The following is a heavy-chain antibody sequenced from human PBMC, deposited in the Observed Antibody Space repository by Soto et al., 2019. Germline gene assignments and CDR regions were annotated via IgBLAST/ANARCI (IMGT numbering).Heavy chain of an antibody. CDR1: GFTFSSYV. J-gene: IGHJ4*02. D-gene: IGHD3-9*01. CDR3: ARDPDILTGYPDY. V-gene: IGHV3-33*01. Sequence: GGSLRLSCAASGFTFSSYVMHWVRQAPGKGLEWVAVIWYDGSNKYYADSVKGRFTISRDNSKNTLYLQMNSLRAEDTAVYYCARDPDILTGYPDYWGQGTLVTVPQ. CDR2: IWYDGSNK.